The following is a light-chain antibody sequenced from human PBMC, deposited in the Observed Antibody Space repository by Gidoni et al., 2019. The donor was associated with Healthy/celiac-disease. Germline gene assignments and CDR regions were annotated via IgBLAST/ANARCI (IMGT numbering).Light chain of an antibody. V-gene: IGKV1-9*01. Sequence: IQLTQSPSSLSASVGDRVTITCRASQGISSYLAWYQQKPEKAPKLLFYAASALQSGVPSRFSGSGSGTDFTLTISSLQPEDFATYYCQHPGTFGGGTKVEIK. CDR2: AAS. J-gene: IGKJ4*01. CDR1: QGISSY. CDR3: QHPGT.